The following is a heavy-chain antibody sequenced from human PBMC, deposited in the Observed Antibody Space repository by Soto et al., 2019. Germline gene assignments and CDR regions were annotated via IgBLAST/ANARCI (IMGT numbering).Heavy chain of an antibody. CDR2: TYYRSKWYN. Sequence: PSQTLSLTCAISGDSVSSNSAAWNWIRQSPSRGLEWLGRTYYRSKWYNDYAVSVKSRITINPDTSKNQFSLRLNSVTPEDTAVYYCAREEEVVGAPLDAFDIWGQGTMVTVSS. CDR1: GDSVSSNSAA. J-gene: IGHJ3*02. V-gene: IGHV6-1*01. D-gene: IGHD1-26*01. CDR3: AREEEVVGAPLDAFDI.